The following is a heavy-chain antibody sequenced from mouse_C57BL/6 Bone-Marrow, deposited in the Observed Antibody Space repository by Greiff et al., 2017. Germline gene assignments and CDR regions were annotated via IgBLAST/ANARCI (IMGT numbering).Heavy chain of an antibody. CDR3: ARNYYYGISFFDY. Sequence: VQVVESGAELARPGASVKLSCKASGYTFTSYGISWVKQRTGQGLEWIGEIYPRSGNPYYNEKFKGKATLTADKSSSTAYMELRSLTSEDSAVYFCARNYYYGISFFDYWGQGTTLTVSS. V-gene: IGHV1-81*01. D-gene: IGHD1-1*01. CDR2: IYPRSGNP. J-gene: IGHJ2*01. CDR1: GYTFTSYG.